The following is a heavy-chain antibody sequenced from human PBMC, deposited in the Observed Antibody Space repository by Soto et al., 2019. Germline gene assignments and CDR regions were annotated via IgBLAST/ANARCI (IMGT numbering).Heavy chain of an antibody. Sequence: QVQLVQSGDEVKKPGASVKVSCKASGYIFVNYGIAWVRQAPGQGLEWMGWISPYTGNTHSATKIQGRLTMTTDTSTSTAYMDLGRLTSDDTAVYYCVMVDNYVTPTPQDVRGQGTMFNVSS. V-gene: IGHV1-18*01. D-gene: IGHD3-16*01. CDR3: VMVDNYVTPTPQDV. J-gene: IGHJ6*02. CDR1: GYIFVNYG. CDR2: ISPYTGNT.